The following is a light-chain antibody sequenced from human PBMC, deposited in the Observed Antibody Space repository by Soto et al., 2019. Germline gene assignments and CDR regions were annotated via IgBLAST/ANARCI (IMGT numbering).Light chain of an antibody. V-gene: IGLV2-11*01. CDR2: DVS. J-gene: IGLJ2*01. CDR3: CSYAGGYSVV. Sequence: QSALTQPRSVSESPGQSVTISCTGTSNDVGGYKYVSWYQQHPGNAPKLMIFDVSKRPSGVPDRFSGSKSGNTASLTVSGLQAEDEADYYCCSYAGGYSVVFGGGTKVTVL. CDR1: SNDVGGYKY.